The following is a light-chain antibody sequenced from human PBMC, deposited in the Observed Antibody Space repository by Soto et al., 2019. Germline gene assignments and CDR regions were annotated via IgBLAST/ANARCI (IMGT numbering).Light chain of an antibody. CDR2: AAS. V-gene: IGKV1-39*01. J-gene: IGKJ4*01. CDR1: QSVRSY. CDR3: QQSNTSPHT. Sequence: DIQMTQSPSSLSASVGDRVTITCRASQSVRSYLNWYQQKAGKAPKLLIYAASSLHSGVPSRFSGSRSGTEFTLTISSLQPEDFATYYCQQSNTSPHTFGGGTKLEIK.